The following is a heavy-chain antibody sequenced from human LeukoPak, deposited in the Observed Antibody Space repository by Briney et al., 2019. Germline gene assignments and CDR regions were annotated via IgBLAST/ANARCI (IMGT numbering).Heavy chain of an antibody. CDR1: GFTFGKYW. J-gene: IGHJ6*02. D-gene: IGHD3-10*01. V-gene: IGHV3-7*03. CDR2: IKLDGSEK. CDR3: ARERIYFGSGRDLTDARLFYYYGMDV. Sequence: GGSLRLSCVASGFTFGKYWMSWVRQAPGKGLEWVANIKLDGSEKNYVDSVKGRFAISRDNSKNILYLQMSGLRAEDTAVYYCARERIYFGSGRDLTDARLFYYYGMDVWGQGTTVTVSS.